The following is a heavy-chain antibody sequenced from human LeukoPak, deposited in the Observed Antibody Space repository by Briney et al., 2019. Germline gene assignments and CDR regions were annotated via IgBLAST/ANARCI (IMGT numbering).Heavy chain of an antibody. D-gene: IGHD2-2*01. CDR1: DYYISSGHY. CDR2: IHHAGAT. CDR3: ATISNSAEVDY. J-gene: IGHJ4*02. V-gene: IGHV4-38-2*02. Sequence: PSETLSLTCTVSDYYISSGHYWGWIRQPPGKGLEWIGDIHHAGATYYNPSLKSRVTISVDTSKNQFSLKLNSVTAADTAVYYCATISNSAEVDYWGQGTLVTVSS.